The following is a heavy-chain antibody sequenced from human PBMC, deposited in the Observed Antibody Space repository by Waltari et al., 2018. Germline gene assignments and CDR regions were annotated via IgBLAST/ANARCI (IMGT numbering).Heavy chain of an antibody. Sequence: QVQLQESGPGLVKPSETLSLTCAVSGYSISSGYYWGWLRPPPGTGLEWIGSIYHSGSTYYNPSLKSRVTISVDTSKNQFSLKLSSVTAADTAVYYCAREGIAVAGEASLLHWFDPWGQGTLVTVSS. D-gene: IGHD6-19*01. CDR1: GYSISSGYY. J-gene: IGHJ5*02. CDR2: IYHSGST. CDR3: AREGIAVAGEASLLHWFDP. V-gene: IGHV4-38-2*02.